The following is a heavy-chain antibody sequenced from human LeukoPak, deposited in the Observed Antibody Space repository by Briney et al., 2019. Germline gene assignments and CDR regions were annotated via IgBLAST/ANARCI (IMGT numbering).Heavy chain of an antibody. V-gene: IGHV1-8*03. CDR1: GYTFTSYD. Sequence: ASVKVSCKASGYTFTSYDINWVRQATGQGLEWMGWMNPNSGNTGYAQKFQGRVTITRNTSISTAYMELSSLRSEDTAVYYCARNSGLSNYYYYYMDVWGKGTTVTVSS. D-gene: IGHD5-12*01. CDR3: ARNSGLSNYYYYYMDV. CDR2: MNPNSGNT. J-gene: IGHJ6*03.